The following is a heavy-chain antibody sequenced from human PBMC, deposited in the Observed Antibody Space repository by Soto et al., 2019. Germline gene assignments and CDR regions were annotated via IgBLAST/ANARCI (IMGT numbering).Heavy chain of an antibody. J-gene: IGHJ5*02. D-gene: IGHD3-16*02. CDR2: ISAYNGNT. Sequence: ASVKVSCKASGYTFTSYGISWVRQAPGQGLEWMGWISAYNGNTNYAQKLQGRVTMTTDTSTSTAYMELRSLRSDDTAAYYCARGWGITFGGVIVIPYNWFDPWGQGTLVTVSS. V-gene: IGHV1-18*04. CDR1: GYTFTSYG. CDR3: ARGWGITFGGVIVIPYNWFDP.